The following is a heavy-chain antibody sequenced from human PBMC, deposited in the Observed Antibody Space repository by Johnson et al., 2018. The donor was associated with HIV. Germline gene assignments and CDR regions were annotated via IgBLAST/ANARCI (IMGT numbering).Heavy chain of an antibody. Sequence: QMQLVESGGDVVQPGRSLRLSCAAFGFDFNTHNIHWVRQAPGKGLEWVTLISYHGSDTYYADSVQGRFTISRDNSRNMVYLEMNSLRTEDTAVYYCARGLKGAFDLWGQGTMVSVSS. CDR3: ARGLKGAFDL. J-gene: IGHJ3*01. V-gene: IGHV3-30*04. CDR1: GFDFNTHN. CDR2: ISYHGSDT.